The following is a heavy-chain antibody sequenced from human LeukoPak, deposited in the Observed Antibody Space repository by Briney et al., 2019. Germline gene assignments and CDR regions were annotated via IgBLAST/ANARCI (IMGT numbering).Heavy chain of an antibody. V-gene: IGHV4-59*08. CDR1: GGSISSYY. J-gene: IGHJ5*02. CDR2: IYYSGST. D-gene: IGHD3-16*02. CDR3: ARGYEYVWGSYRP. Sequence: SETLSLTCTVSGGSISSYYWSWIRQPPGKGLEWIGYIYYSGSTNYNPSLKSRVTISVDTSKNQFSLKLSSVTAADTAVYYCARGYEYVWGSYRPWGQGTLVTVSS.